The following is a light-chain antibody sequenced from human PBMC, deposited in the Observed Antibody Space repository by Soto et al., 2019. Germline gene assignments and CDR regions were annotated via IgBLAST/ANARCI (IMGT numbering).Light chain of an antibody. CDR2: AAS. CDR1: QGISSY. V-gene: IGKV1-8*01. CDR3: QQYYSYPPGT. Sequence: AIRMTQSPSSLSASTGDRVTITCQASQGISSYLAWYQQKPGKAPKLLTYAASTLQSGVPSRFSGSGSGTDFTLTISCLQSEDFATYYCQQYYSYPPGTFGQGTKVDI. J-gene: IGKJ1*01.